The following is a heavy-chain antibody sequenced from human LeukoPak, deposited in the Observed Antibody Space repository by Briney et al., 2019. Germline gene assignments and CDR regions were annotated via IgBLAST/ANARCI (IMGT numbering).Heavy chain of an antibody. J-gene: IGHJ4*02. Sequence: PGGSLRLSCAASGFTFSSYAMSGVRQAPGKGLEWVSAISGSGGSTYYADSVKGRFTISRDNSKNTLYLQMNSLRAEDTAVYYCAKDGPIVGATIPGYWGQGTLVTVSS. D-gene: IGHD1-26*01. V-gene: IGHV3-23*01. CDR1: GFTFSSYA. CDR3: AKDGPIVGATIPGY. CDR2: ISGSGGST.